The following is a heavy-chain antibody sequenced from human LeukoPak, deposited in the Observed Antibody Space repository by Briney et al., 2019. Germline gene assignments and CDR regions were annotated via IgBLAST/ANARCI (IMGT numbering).Heavy chain of an antibody. V-gene: IGHV3-21*01. CDR2: ISNNGGYT. J-gene: IGHJ5*02. CDR1: GFTFSSSA. D-gene: IGHD7-27*01. CDR3: ARELLGIWFDP. Sequence: PGGSLRLSCAASGFTFSSSAMSWVRQAPGKGLEWVSAISNNGGYTYYADSVKGRFTISRDNAKNSLYLQKNSLRAEDTAVYYCARELLGIWFDPWGQGTLVTVSS.